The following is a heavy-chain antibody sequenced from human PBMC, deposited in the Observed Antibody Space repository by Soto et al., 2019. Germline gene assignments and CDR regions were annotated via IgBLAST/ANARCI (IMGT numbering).Heavy chain of an antibody. V-gene: IGHV1-18*01. CDR3: ARSQGSSTSLEIYYYFYYGMDV. CDR2: ISAYNGNT. D-gene: IGHD2-2*01. CDR1: GYTFTRYG. J-gene: IGHJ6*02. Sequence: GASVKVSCKASGYTFTRYGISWVRQAPGQGLEWMGWISAYNGNTNYAQKLQGRVTIAADESTSTAYMELSSLRSEDTAVYYCARSQGSSTSLEIYYYFYYGMDVWGQGTTVTVSS.